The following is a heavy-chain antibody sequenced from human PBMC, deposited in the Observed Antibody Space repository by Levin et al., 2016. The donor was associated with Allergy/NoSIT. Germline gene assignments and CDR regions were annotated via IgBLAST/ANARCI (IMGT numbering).Heavy chain of an antibody. D-gene: IGHD4-11*01. CDR3: ARVWGATTRKNWFDP. J-gene: IGHJ5*02. CDR2: INHSGSS. V-gene: IGHV4-34*01. Sequence: SETLSLTCVVYGGSFSGYYWSWIRQPPGKGLAWIGQINHSGSSNYNPSLKSRVTISVDTSKNQFSLKLSSVTAADTAVYYCARVWGATTRKNWFDPWGQGTLVTVSS. CDR1: GGSFSGYY.